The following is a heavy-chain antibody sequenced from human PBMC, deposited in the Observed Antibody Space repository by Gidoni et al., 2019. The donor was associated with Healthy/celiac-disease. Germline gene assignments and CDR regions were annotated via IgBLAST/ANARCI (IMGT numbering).Heavy chain of an antibody. CDR1: GLTFSSYL. CDR2: IKQDGSEK. D-gene: IGHD4-17*01. V-gene: IGHV3-7*01. J-gene: IGHJ5*02. Sequence: EVQLVESGGGLVQPGGSLRPSCAASGLTFSSYLITWVRQAPGKGLEWVANIKQDGSEKYYVDSVKGRFTISRDNAKNSLYLQMNSLRAEDTAVYYCARDKTMTKGVDPWGQGTLVTVSS. CDR3: ARDKTMTKGVDP.